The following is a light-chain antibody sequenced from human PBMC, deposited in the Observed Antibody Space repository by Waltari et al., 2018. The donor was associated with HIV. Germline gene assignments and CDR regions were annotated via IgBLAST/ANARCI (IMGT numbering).Light chain of an antibody. CDR1: DLPDYY. J-gene: IGLJ3*02. Sequence: SSELPHPPSVSVSPGQTATITCSGDDLPDYYGFWFQQKAGQAPLLVMFKVPERPPGIPERFSGSMSGTTVMLTITGVLPEDEAQYYCQLADSENTFHWVFGGGTKLTV. CDR3: QLADSENTFHWV. V-gene: IGLV3-25*03. CDR2: KVP.